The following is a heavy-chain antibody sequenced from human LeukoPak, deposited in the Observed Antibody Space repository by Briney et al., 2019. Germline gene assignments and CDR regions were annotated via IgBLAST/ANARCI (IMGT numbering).Heavy chain of an antibody. J-gene: IGHJ4*02. CDR1: GGSISSSSYY. CDR2: IYYSGST. Sequence: SSETLSLTCTVSGGSISSSSYYWGWIRQPPEKGLEWIGSIYYSGSTYYNPSLKSRVTISVDTSKNQFSLKLSSVTAADTAVYYCARQRRYCSSTSCYAFDYWGQGTLVTVSS. CDR3: ARQRRYCSSTSCYAFDY. V-gene: IGHV4-39*01. D-gene: IGHD2-2*01.